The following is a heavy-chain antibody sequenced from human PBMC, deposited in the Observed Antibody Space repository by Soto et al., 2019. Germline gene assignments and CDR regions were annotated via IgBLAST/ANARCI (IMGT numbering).Heavy chain of an antibody. D-gene: IGHD3-10*02. CDR2: IYPGDSDT. CDR1: GYSFTSYW. Sequence: EVQLVQSGAEVKKPGESLKISCKGSGYSFTSYWIGWVRQMPGKGLEWMGIIYPGDSDTRYSPSFQGQVTISADKSISTAYLQWSSLNASHRAMYYWAAEGVRGVIPRDSDYYSMDAWGQGTTVSV. CDR3: AAEGVRGVIPRDSDYYSMDA. J-gene: IGHJ6*02. V-gene: IGHV5-51*01.